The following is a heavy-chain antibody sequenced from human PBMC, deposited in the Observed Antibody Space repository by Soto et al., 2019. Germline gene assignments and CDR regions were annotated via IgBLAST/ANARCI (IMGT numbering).Heavy chain of an antibody. Sequence: GGSLRLSCAASGFTFRSCALGWVRQAPGKGLEWVSDIIDSGASTYYADSVKGRFTISRDNSKSTLYLQMNSLRAEDTALYYCAKGRSYYYYYGVDVWGQGTTVTVSS. CDR3: AKGRSYYYYYGVDV. V-gene: IGHV3-23*01. CDR2: IIDSGAST. CDR1: GFTFRSCA. J-gene: IGHJ6*02.